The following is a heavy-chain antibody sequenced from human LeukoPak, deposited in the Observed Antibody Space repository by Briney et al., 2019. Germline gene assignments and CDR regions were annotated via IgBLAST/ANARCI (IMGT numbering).Heavy chain of an antibody. CDR1: GFAFSTYW. CDR2: IKPDGSST. CDR3: SKDRGVFGVAYSLDY. J-gene: IGHJ4*02. D-gene: IGHD3-3*01. V-gene: IGHV3-74*01. Sequence: GGSLRLSCAASGFAFSTYWMYWVRQAPGKGLVWVSRIKPDGSSTSYADSVKGRFTISRDLSKNTLFLQMNSLRPEDTAVYYCSKDRGVFGVAYSLDYWGQGTLVTVSS.